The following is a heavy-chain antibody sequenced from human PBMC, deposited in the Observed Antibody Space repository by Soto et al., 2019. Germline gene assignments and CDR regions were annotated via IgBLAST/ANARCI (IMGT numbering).Heavy chain of an antibody. V-gene: IGHV3-7*01. CDR1: GFTFSDYL. D-gene: IGHD6-19*01. CDR3: AMGHWLGK. J-gene: IGHJ4*02. CDR2: IKQDGNEK. Sequence: EVQLVDSGGALVQPGESLRLSCAASGFTFSDYLMTWVRQAPGKGLEWVATIKQDGNEKYYVDSVKGRFTISSDNATNSLYLQLSALRAEARAVYYCAMGHWLGKWGQGTLVTVSS.